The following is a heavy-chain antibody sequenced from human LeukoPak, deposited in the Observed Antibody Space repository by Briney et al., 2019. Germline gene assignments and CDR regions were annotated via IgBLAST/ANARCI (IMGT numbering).Heavy chain of an antibody. CDR1: GFTFSSSA. V-gene: IGHV3-74*01. J-gene: IGHJ3*01. CDR3: ARSQSGVFDV. CDR2: LNGDGTNI. D-gene: IGHD2-8*01. Sequence: GSLRLSCAASGFTFSSSAMSWVRQVPGKGLVWVSRLNGDGTNIIYADSVKGRFTISRDNAENTLYLQMNSLRAEDTALYYCARSQSGVFDVWGQGTMVTVSS.